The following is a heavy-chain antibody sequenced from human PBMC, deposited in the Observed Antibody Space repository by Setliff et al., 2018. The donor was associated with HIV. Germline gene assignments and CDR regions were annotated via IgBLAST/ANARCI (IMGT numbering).Heavy chain of an antibody. J-gene: IGHJ5*02. CDR1: GGSISSGGFY. Sequence: SETLSLTCTVTGGSISSGGFYWTWIRQHPGKGLEWIGYVYTSGSTNYNPSLKSRVTISVDTSKNQFSLKLYSVTAADTSVYYCARRWGIRGYSSWGQGTLVTVSS. CDR3: ARRWGIRGYSS. CDR2: VYTSGST. D-gene: IGHD5-18*01. V-gene: IGHV4-31*03.